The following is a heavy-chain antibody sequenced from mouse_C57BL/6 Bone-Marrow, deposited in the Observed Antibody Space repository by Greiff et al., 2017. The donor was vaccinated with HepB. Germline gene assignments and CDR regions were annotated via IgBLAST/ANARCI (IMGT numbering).Heavy chain of an antibody. CDR3: ARHEEGLWLRRRRSGYFDY. CDR1: GYTFTEYT. D-gene: IGHD2-2*01. J-gene: IGHJ2*01. CDR2: FYPGSGSI. V-gene: IGHV1-62-2*01. Sequence: VQLQQSGAELVKPGASVKLSCKASGYTFTEYTIHWVKQRSGQGLEWIGWFYPGSGSIKYNEKFKDKATLTAHKSSSTVYMELSRLTSEDSAVYFCARHEEGLWLRRRRSGYFDYWGQGTTLTVSS.